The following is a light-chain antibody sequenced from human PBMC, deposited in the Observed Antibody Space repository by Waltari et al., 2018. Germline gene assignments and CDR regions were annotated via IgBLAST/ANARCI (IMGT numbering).Light chain of an antibody. CDR3: CSYAGNTVWV. CDR2: EGT. CDR1: TSTFGSYAL. J-gene: IGLJ3*02. V-gene: IGLV2-23*01. Sequence: QSVLTQPASVSGSPGQSITISCTGTTSTFGSYALVSWYQQHPDKAPKLMVYEGTKRPPGISTRFSGAKSGNTASLTISGLQAEDEADYYCCSYAGNTVWVFGGGTKLTVL.